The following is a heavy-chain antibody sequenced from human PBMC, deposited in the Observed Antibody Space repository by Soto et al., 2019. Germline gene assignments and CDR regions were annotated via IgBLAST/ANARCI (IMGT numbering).Heavy chain of an antibody. CDR2: FDADDGKT. Sequence: ASVKASCKASGYTFTSYDSDWVRQAHGKGLEWMGCFDADDGKTKYSQKFQGRVTITRDTSTSTAYMELSSLRSEDTAVYYCARDNYYDSSGYYRAYYNWFDPWGQGTLVTVSS. CDR3: ARDNYYDSSGYYRAYYNWFDP. J-gene: IGHJ5*02. CDR1: GYTFTSYD. V-gene: IGHV1-3*01. D-gene: IGHD3-22*01.